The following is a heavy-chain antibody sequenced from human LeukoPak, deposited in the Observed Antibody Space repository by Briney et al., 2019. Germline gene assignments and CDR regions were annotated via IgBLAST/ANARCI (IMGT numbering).Heavy chain of an antibody. CDR1: GGSISSSSYY. CDR2: IYHSGTT. CDR3: ARDNYYDPAKGAFDI. V-gene: IGHV4-39*07. D-gene: IGHD3-22*01. J-gene: IGHJ3*02. Sequence: SETLSLTCTVSGGSISSSSYYWGWIRQPPGKGLEWIGSIYHSGTTYYNPSLKSRVTMSVDTSKNQFSLKLTSVTAADTAVYYCARDNYYDPAKGAFDIWGQGTMVTVSS.